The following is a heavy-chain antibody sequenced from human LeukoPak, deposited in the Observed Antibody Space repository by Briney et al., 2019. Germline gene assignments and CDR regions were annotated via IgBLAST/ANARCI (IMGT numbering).Heavy chain of an antibody. CDR1: GFTFSSYS. CDR2: ISSSSSYI. Sequence: GGSLRLSCAASGFTFSSYSMNWVRQAPGKGLEGVSSISSSSSYIYYADSVKGRFTISRDNAKNSLYLQMNSLRAEDTAVYYCAREEGRDDYGGNSDYWGQGTLVTVSS. D-gene: IGHD4-23*01. CDR3: AREEGRDDYGGNSDY. J-gene: IGHJ4*02. V-gene: IGHV3-21*01.